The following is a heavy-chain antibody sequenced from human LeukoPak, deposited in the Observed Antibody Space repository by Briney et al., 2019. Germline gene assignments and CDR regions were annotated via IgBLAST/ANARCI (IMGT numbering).Heavy chain of an antibody. CDR3: VREYSSSSGRAFDI. CDR2: ISTDGSST. J-gene: IGHJ3*02. D-gene: IGHD6-6*01. Sequence: GGSLRLSCAASGFTFSSYWMHWVRQAPGKGLVWVSRISTDGSSTNSADSVKGRFTISRDNAKNTLYLQMNSLRAEDTAVYYCVREYSSSSGRAFDIWGQGKMVTVSP. V-gene: IGHV3-74*01. CDR1: GFTFSSYW.